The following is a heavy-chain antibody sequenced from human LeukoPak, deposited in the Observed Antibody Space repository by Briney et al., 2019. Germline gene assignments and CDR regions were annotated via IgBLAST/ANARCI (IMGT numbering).Heavy chain of an antibody. CDR2: IYYSGST. J-gene: IGHJ4*02. Sequence: PSETLPLTCTVSGGSISSYYWSWIRQPPGKGLEWIGYIYYSGSTNYNPSLKSRVTISVDTSKNQFSLKLSSVTAADTAVYYCARTLHSAYYYDSSGYYGFDYWGQGTLVTVSS. CDR1: GGSISSYY. D-gene: IGHD3-22*01. V-gene: IGHV4-59*01. CDR3: ARTLHSAYYYDSSGYYGFDY.